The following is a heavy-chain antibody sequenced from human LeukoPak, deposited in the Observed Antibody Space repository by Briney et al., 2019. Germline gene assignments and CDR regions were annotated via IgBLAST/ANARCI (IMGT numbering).Heavy chain of an antibody. CDR1: GFTFSTYA. J-gene: IGHJ4*02. Sequence: GGSLRLSCAASGFTFSTYAMHWVRQAPGKGLEWVALISFDGSNKYYADSVKGRFTISRDSSKNTLYLRMNSLRTEDTALYYCVREPDYYYDSSGYPDYWGQGTLVTVSS. V-gene: IGHV3-30*04. CDR2: ISFDGSNK. CDR3: VREPDYYYDSSGYPDY. D-gene: IGHD3-22*01.